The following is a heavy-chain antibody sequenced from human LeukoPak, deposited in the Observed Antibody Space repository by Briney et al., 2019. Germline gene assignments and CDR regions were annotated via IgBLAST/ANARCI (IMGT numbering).Heavy chain of an antibody. CDR1: GGSISSGNYY. D-gene: IGHD1-26*01. V-gene: IGHV4-61*01. CDR3: ARVGGTNYYYYGMDV. J-gene: IGHJ6*02. CDR2: IYYSGST. Sequence: SETLSLTCTVSGGSISSGNYYWGWIRQPPGKGLEWIGNIYYSGSTNYNPSLKSRVTISVDTSKNQFSLKLSSVTAADTAVYYCARVGGTNYYYYGMDVWGQGTTVTVSS.